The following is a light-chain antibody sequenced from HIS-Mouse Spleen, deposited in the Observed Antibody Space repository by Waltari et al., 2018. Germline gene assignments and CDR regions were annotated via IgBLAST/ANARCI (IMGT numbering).Light chain of an antibody. CDR1: QSHVHSDGNTY. Sequence: DVVMTQSPLVLPVPLGKPSAISFRLSQSHVHSDGNTYWNWFQQRPGQSPMRLIYKVSNRDSGVPDRFSGSGSGTDFTLKISRVEAEDVGVYYCMQGTHWPPITFGQGTRLEIK. CDR2: KVS. CDR3: MQGTHWPPIT. V-gene: IGKV2-30*02. J-gene: IGKJ5*01.